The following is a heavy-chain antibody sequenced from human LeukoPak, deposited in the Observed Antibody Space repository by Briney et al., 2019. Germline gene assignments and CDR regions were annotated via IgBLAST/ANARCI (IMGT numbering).Heavy chain of an antibody. CDR2: IKSKPGGGAT. CDR3: TADLPSVGSGWNDIGY. Sequence: GGSLRLSCAASGFTFSNAWMSWVRQAPGKGLEWVGRIKSKPGGGATDYTTPVEGRFTISRDDSKDTLYLQMNSLKTEDTAVYYCTADLPSVGSGWNDIGYWGQGTLVTVSS. CDR1: GFTFSNAW. D-gene: IGHD6-19*01. V-gene: IGHV3-15*01. J-gene: IGHJ4*02.